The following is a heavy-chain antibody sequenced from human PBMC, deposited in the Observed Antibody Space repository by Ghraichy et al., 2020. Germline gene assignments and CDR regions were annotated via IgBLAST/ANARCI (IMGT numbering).Heavy chain of an antibody. CDR1: GLTLSNYA. D-gene: IGHD6-19*01. V-gene: IGHV3-23*01. J-gene: IGHJ4*02. CDR3: ATPAFDSSGWFSNPPYFRY. CDR2: ISNSGDNT. Sequence: GGSLRLSCVASGLTLSNYAVSWVRQAPGKGLEWVSGISNSGDNTYYADSVKGRFTISRGNSKNTLYLQMTSLRAEDTAVYFCATPAFDSSGWFSNPPYFRYWGQGTLVTVSS.